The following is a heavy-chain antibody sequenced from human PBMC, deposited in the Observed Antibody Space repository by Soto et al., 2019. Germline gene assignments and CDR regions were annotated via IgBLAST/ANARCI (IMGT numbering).Heavy chain of an antibody. Sequence: PSETLSLTCAVYGASFSGYYWSWIRQPPGKGLEGIGEINHSGSTNYNPSLKSRVTISVDTSKNQFSLKLSSVTAADTAVYYCARGRQRITIFGVVVPLGMDVWGQGTTVTSP. CDR3: ARGRQRITIFGVVVPLGMDV. D-gene: IGHD3-3*01. V-gene: IGHV4-34*01. CDR2: INHSGST. J-gene: IGHJ6*02. CDR1: GASFSGYY.